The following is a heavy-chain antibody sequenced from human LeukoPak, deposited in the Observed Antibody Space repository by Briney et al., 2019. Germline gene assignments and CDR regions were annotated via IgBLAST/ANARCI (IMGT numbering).Heavy chain of an antibody. Sequence: GGSLRLSCAASGFTVSSNYMSWVRQAPGKELEWVSVIYSGGSTYYADSVKGRFTISRDNSKNTLYLQMNSLSAEDTAVYYCARAVDYYDSSGYYYGHFQHWGQGTLVTVSS. CDR3: ARAVDYYDSSGYYYGHFQH. J-gene: IGHJ1*01. V-gene: IGHV3-53*01. D-gene: IGHD3-22*01. CDR1: GFTVSSNY. CDR2: IYSGGST.